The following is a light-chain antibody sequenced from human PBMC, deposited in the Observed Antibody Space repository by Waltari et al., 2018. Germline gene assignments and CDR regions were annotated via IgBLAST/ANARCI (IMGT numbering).Light chain of an antibody. CDR2: GAS. CDR3: QQYNEWPHT. Sequence: EIVMTQSPGTLSVSPGERATLSCRASQSIGSSLVWFQQKPGQGPRLLIDGASTRATDIPARFSGSGSGKDFTLTIHGLQSEDFAFYYCQQYNEWPHTFGQGTKLEI. V-gene: IGKV3-15*01. J-gene: IGKJ2*01. CDR1: QSIGSS.